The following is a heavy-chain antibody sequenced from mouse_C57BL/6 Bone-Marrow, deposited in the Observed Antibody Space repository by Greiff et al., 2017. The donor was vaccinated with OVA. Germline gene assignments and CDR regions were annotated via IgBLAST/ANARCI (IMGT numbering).Heavy chain of an antibody. D-gene: IGHD2-3*01. J-gene: IGHJ2*01. CDR3: TRHDGYYVGVDY. CDR1: GYTFTDYE. CDR2: IDPETGGT. V-gene: IGHV1-15*01. Sequence: QVQLQQSGAELVRPGVSVTLSCKASGYTFTDYEMHWVKQTPVHGLEWIGAIDPETGGTAYNQKFKGKAILTADKSSSTAYMELRSLTSEDSAVYYCTRHDGYYVGVDYWGQGTTLTVSS.